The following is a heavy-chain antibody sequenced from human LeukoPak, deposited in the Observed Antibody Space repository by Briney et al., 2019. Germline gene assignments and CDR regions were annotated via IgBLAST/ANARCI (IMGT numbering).Heavy chain of an antibody. CDR3: AREGCSGGSCYSFSFDY. V-gene: IGHV1-46*01. CDR2: INPSGGST. CDR1: GYTFTSYY. Sequence: ASVKVSCKASGYTFTSYYMHWVRQAPGQGLEWMGIINPSGGSTSYAQKFQGRVTMTRDMSTSTVYMELSSLRSEDTAVYYCAREGCSGGSCYSFSFDYWGQGTLVTVSS. J-gene: IGHJ4*02. D-gene: IGHD2-15*01.